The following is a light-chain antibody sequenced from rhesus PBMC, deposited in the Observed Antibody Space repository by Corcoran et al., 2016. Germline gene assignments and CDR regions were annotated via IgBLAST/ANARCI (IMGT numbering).Light chain of an antibody. J-gene: IGKJ1*01. V-gene: IGKV1S14*01. Sequence: DIQMTQSPSSLSASVGDTVTITCRASQGIGNFLAWYQQTPGKAPKPLIYYGSYRVFGGPARFRASGSETDFTLTISGLQPEDLATYYCQQHNNYPRTFGPGSRVEIK. CDR3: QQHNNYPRT. CDR2: YGS. CDR1: QGIGNF.